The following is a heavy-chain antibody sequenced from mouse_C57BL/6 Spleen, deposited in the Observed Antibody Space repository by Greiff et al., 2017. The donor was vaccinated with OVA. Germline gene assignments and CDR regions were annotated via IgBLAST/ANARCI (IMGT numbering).Heavy chain of an antibody. D-gene: IGHD1-1*01. CDR2: IYPGSGNT. CDR3: ARSSYYYGSSGDYFDY. Sequence: QVQLQQSGPELVKPGASVKISCKASGYSFTSYYIHWVKQRPGQGLEWIGWIYPGSGNTKYNEKFKGKATLTADTSSSTAYKQLSSLTSEDSAVYYCARSSYYYGSSGDYFDYWGQGTTLTVSS. CDR1: GYSFTSYY. J-gene: IGHJ2*01. V-gene: IGHV1-66*01.